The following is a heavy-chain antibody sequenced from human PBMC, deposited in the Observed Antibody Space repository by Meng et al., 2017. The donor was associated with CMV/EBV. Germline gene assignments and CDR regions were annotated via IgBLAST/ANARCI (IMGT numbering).Heavy chain of an antibody. Sequence: SETLSLTCTVSGGSISSYYWSWIRQPPGKGLEWIGYIYYSWSTNYNPSLKSRVTISVDTSKNQFSLKLSSVTAADTAVYYCARGGGLTYYYYGMDVWGQGTTVTVSS. D-gene: IGHD3-16*01. CDR2: IYYSWST. CDR3: ARGGGLTYYYYGMDV. CDR1: GGSISSYY. V-gene: IGHV4-59*01. J-gene: IGHJ6*02.